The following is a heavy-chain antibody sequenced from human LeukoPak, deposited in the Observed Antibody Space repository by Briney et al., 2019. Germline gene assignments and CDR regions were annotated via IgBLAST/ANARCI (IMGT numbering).Heavy chain of an antibody. CDR1: GGSFSGYY. J-gene: IGHJ4*02. D-gene: IGHD3-10*01. V-gene: IGHV4-34*01. CDR2: INHSGST. CDR3: ARASITMVQGVIDY. Sequence: SETLSLTCAVYGGSFSGYYWSWIRQPPGKGLEWIGEINHSGSTNYNPSLKSRVTISVDTSKNQFSLKLSSVTAADTAVYYCARASITMVQGVIDYWGQGTLVTVSS.